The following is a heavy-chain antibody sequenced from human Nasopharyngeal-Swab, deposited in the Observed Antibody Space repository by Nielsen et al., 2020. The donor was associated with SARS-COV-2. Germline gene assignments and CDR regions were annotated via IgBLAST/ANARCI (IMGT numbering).Heavy chain of an antibody. Sequence: ASVKVSCKASGYTFTSYAMHWVRQAPGQRLDWMGWINAGNGNTKYSQKFQGRVTITRDTSERTAYMELSSLSSEDTAVYYCARERITIFGVVIIFNAFDIWGQGTMVTVSS. J-gene: IGHJ3*02. CDR3: ARERITIFGVVIIFNAFDI. CDR1: GYTFTSYA. CDR2: INAGNGNT. D-gene: IGHD3-3*01. V-gene: IGHV1-3*01.